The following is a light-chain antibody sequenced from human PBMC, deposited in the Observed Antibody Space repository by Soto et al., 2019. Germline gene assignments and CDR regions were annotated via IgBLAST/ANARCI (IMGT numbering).Light chain of an antibody. CDR1: SSDVGGYSI. Sequence: QSALTQPRSVSGSPGQCVAISCTGTSSDVGGYSIVSWYQHHPGKAPKLILYDVNKRPSGVPDRFSGSKSGNTASLTISGLQAEDEADYYCCSYGGNFVVLGEGTKVTVL. CDR3: CSYGGNFVV. J-gene: IGLJ2*01. V-gene: IGLV2-11*01. CDR2: DVN.